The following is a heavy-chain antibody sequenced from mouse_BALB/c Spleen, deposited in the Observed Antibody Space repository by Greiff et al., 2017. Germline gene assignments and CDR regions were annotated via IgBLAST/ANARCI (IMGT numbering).Heavy chain of an antibody. J-gene: IGHJ2*01. CDR1: GFTFSDYY. CDR3: ARHDDYLYYFDY. CDR2: ISDGGSYT. V-gene: IGHV5-4*02. Sequence: DVKLVESGGGLVKPGGSLKLSCAASGFTFSDYYMYWVRQTPEKRLEWVATISDGGSYTYYPDSVKGRFTISRDNAKNNLYLQMSSLKSEDTAMYYCARHDDYLYYFDYWGQGTTLTVSS. D-gene: IGHD2-3*01.